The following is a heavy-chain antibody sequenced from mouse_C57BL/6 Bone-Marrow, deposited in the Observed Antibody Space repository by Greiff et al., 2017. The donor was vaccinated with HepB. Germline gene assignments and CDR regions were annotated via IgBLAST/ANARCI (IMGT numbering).Heavy chain of an antibody. V-gene: IGHV1-80*01. CDR1: GYAFSSYW. Sequence: VQLQQSGAELVKPGASVKISCKASGYAFSSYWMNWVKQRPGKGLEWIGQIYPGDGDTNYNGKFKGKATLTADKSSSTAYMQLSSLTSEDSAVYFCAIYGNAPYWYFDVWGTGTTVTVSS. CDR2: IYPGDGDT. J-gene: IGHJ1*03. D-gene: IGHD2-1*01. CDR3: AIYGNAPYWYFDV.